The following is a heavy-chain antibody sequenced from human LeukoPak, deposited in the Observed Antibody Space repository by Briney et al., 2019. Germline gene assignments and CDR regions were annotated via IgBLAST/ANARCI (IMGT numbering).Heavy chain of an antibody. D-gene: IGHD2-15*01. CDR1: GYSVSSGYY. Sequence: SETLSLTCAVSGYSVSSGYYWGWIRQPPGKGLEWIGSIYHSGSTYYNPSLKSRVTISVDTSNNQFSLKLSSVTAADTAVYYCARLPNVTPPLVGSWGQGTLVTVSS. V-gene: IGHV4-38-2*01. CDR3: ARLPNVTPPLVGS. CDR2: IYHSGST. J-gene: IGHJ5*02.